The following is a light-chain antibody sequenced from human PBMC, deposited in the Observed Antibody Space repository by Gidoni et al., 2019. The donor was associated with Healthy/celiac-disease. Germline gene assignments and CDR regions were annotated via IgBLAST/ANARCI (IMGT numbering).Light chain of an antibody. CDR2: GNS. Sequence: QSVLTQPPSVSGAPGQRVTISCTGSSSNIGAGYDVHWYQQLPGTAPKLPIYGNSNRPSGVPDRFSGSMSGTSASLAITGLQAEDEADYYCQSYDSSLSGSVVFGGGTKLTVL. CDR1: SSNIGAGYD. CDR3: QSYDSSLSGSVV. J-gene: IGLJ2*01. V-gene: IGLV1-40*01.